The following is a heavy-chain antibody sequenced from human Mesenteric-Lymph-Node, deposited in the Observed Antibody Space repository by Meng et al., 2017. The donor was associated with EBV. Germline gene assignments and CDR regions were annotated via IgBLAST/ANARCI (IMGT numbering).Heavy chain of an antibody. CDR1: GYTFTSYD. Sequence: QVTLVQSGAGVKNPGASEKVSCKASGYTFTSYDINWVRQATGQGLEWMGWMNPNSGNTGYAQKFQGRVTMTRNTSISTAYMELSSLRSEDTAVYYCARGRPVAGTRFDYWGQGTLVTVSS. CDR2: MNPNSGNT. D-gene: IGHD6-19*01. CDR3: ARGRPVAGTRFDY. J-gene: IGHJ4*02. V-gene: IGHV1-8*01.